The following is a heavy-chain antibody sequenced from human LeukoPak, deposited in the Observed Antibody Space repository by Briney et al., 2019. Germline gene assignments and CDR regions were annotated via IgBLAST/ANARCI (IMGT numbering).Heavy chain of an antibody. Sequence: GGSLRLSCAASGFSFSSCAMSWVRQAPGKGLEWVSSISSSSSYKYYTDSVKGRFTISRDNAKNSLYLQMNSLRAEDTAVYYCARGGYCSSTSCLYDAFDIWGRGTMVTVSS. V-gene: IGHV3-21*01. CDR1: GFSFSSCA. D-gene: IGHD2-2*01. CDR2: ISSSSSYK. J-gene: IGHJ3*02. CDR3: ARGGYCSSTSCLYDAFDI.